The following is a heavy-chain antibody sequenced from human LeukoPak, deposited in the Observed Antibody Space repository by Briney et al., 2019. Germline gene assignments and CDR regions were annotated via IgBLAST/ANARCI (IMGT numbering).Heavy chain of an antibody. CDR2: INHSGST. Sequence: SETLSLTCAVYGGSFSGYYWSRIRQPPGKGLEWIGEINHSGSTNYNPSLKSRVTISVDTSKNQFSLKLSSVTAADTAVYYCATQGYYDSSGPGAGPSKDVWGQGTTVTASS. CDR3: ATQGYYDSSGPGAGPSKDV. CDR1: GGSFSGYY. V-gene: IGHV4-34*01. D-gene: IGHD3-22*01. J-gene: IGHJ6*02.